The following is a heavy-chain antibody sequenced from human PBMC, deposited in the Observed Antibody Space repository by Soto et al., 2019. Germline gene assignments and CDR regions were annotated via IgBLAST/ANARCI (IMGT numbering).Heavy chain of an antibody. Sequence: PGGSLRLSCAASGFTFSCYAMSWVRPAPGKGLEWVSAISGSGGSTYYADSGKGRFTISRDNSKNTLYLQMNSLRDEDTSVYYCAKSVVVVTVAKFLGMDVWGQGTTVTLSS. V-gene: IGHV3-23*01. D-gene: IGHD2-2*01. CDR1: GFTFSCYA. J-gene: IGHJ6*02. CDR2: ISGSGGST. CDR3: AKSVVVVTVAKFLGMDV.